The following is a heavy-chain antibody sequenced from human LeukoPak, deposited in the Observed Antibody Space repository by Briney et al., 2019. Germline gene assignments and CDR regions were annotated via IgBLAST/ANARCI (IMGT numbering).Heavy chain of an antibody. V-gene: IGHV3-23*01. CDR2: MSGNGGTT. J-gene: IGHJ4*02. Sequence: AGGSLRLSCAASGFIFSSYAMSWVRQAPGQGLEWVSGMSGNGGTTYYADSVKGRFTISRDNSKNTLYLQMNNLRVEDTAVYYCARRDYYGSSGYSPLFDYWGQGTLVTVSS. CDR1: GFIFSSYA. CDR3: ARRDYYGSSGYSPLFDY. D-gene: IGHD3-22*01.